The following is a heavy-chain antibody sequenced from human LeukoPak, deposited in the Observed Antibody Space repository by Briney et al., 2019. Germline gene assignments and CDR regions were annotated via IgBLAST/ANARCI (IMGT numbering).Heavy chain of an antibody. CDR2: IYYSGST. Sequence: SETLSLTCTVSGGSISSYYWSSVRQPPGKGLEWIRYIYYSGSTNYNPSLKSRVTISVDTSKNQFSLKLTSVTAAETSVYYCARRKRGFDYWAREPSSPTPQ. V-gene: IGHV4-59*08. CDR1: GGSISSYY. CDR3: ARRKRGFDY. J-gene: IGHJ4*02.